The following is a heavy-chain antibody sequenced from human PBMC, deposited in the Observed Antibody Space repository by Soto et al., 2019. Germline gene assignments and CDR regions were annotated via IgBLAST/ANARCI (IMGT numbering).Heavy chain of an antibody. D-gene: IGHD2-15*01. Sequence: QVQLQESGPGLVKPSETLSLTCTVSGGSISSYYWSWIRQPPGKGLEWIGYIYYSGSTNYHPSLTSRVTRSVDTSKSQFSRMLSSVTAADTAVYYCTREGGIIDYWGQGTLVTVSS. CDR2: IYYSGST. CDR1: GGSISSYY. V-gene: IGHV4-59*01. CDR3: TREGGIIDY. J-gene: IGHJ4*02.